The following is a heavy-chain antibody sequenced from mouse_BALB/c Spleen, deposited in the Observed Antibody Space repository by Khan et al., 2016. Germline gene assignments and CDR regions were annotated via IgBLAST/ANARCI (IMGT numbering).Heavy chain of an antibody. CDR1: GYTFTTAG. Sequence: QMQLVQSGPELKKPGETVRITCTASGYTFTTAGMQWVQKMPGKGLKWIGWINTHSGVPKYAEDLKGRFAFSLETSASPAYLQISNLKNEDTATYFCAKSYRYADAMDYWGQGTSVTVSS. D-gene: IGHD2-14*01. V-gene: IGHV9-4*02. CDR2: INTHSGVP. CDR3: AKSYRYADAMDY. J-gene: IGHJ4*01.